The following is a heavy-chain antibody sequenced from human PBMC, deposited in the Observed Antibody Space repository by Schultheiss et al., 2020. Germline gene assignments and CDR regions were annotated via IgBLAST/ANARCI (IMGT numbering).Heavy chain of an antibody. Sequence: GGSLRLSCAASGFTFSSYAMSWVRQAPGKGLELVSAISGSGGSTYYADSVKGRFTISRDNAKNTLYLQMNSLRAEDTAVYYCAGPGGSATPGGWGQGTLVTVSS. V-gene: IGHV3-23*01. J-gene: IGHJ4*02. CDR2: ISGSGGST. CDR3: AGPGGSATPGG. CDR1: GFTFSSYA. D-gene: IGHD3-10*01.